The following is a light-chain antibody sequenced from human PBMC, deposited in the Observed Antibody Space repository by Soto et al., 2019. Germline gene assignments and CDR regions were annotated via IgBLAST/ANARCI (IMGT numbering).Light chain of an antibody. CDR2: GAS. CDR3: HQQNDCPPET. CDR1: QSVSSN. V-gene: IGKV3-15*01. Sequence: VMTKSPATLSVSPGARATLSCRASQSVSSNLAWFREKPGQAPRLLIYGASTRATGIPARFSGSGSGTEFTLTISSLQSEDFAVYYCHQQNDCPPETFGQGTMVDIK. J-gene: IGKJ1*01.